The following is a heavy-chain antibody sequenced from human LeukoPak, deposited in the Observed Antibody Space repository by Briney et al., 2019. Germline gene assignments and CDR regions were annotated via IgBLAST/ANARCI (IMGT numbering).Heavy chain of an antibody. D-gene: IGHD3-3*01. CDR3: AREHYDFWSGYYRY. J-gene: IGHJ4*02. CDR2: IYYSGST. V-gene: IGHV4-59*11. CDR1: GGSISSHY. Sequence: SETLSLTCTVSGGSISSHYGSWIRQPPGKGLEWIGYIYYSGSTNYNPSLKSRVTISVDTSKNQFSLKLSSVTAADTAVYYCAREHYDFWSGYYRYWGQGTLVTVSS.